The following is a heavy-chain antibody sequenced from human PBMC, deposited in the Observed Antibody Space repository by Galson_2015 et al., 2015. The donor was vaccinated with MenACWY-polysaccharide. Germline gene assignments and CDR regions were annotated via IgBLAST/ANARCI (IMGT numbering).Heavy chain of an antibody. CDR2: IYYSGST. CDR1: GGSISSSSYY. Sequence: ETLSLTCTVSGGSISSSSYYWGWIRQPPGKGLEWIGSIYYSGSTYYNPSLKSRVTISVDTSKNQFSLKLSSVTAADTAVYYCAREIAAAGPNWFDPWGQGTLVTVSS. V-gene: IGHV4-39*07. J-gene: IGHJ5*02. CDR3: AREIAAAGPNWFDP. D-gene: IGHD6-13*01.